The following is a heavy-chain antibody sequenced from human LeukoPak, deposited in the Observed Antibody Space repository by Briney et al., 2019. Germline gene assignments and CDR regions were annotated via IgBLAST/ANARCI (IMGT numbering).Heavy chain of an antibody. Sequence: PGGSLRLSCAASGFIFSSDEMTWVRLAPGKGLESVSFISSSADTILYADSVKGRFTISRDNGKNALYLQMNSLRAEDTAVYYCTKERGSYWGQGTLVTVSS. CDR1: GFIFSSDE. J-gene: IGHJ4*02. V-gene: IGHV3-48*03. CDR3: TKERGSY. CDR2: ISSSADTI.